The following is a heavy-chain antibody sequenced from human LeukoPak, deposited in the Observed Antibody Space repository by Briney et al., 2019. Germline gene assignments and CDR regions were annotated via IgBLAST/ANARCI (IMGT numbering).Heavy chain of an antibody. J-gene: IGHJ4*02. CDR2: IYYSGST. V-gene: IGHV4-59*11. Sequence: PSETLSLTCTVSGGSISSHYWSWIRQPPGKGLEWIGYIYYSGSTNYNPSLKSRVTISVDTSKNQFSLKLSSVTAADTAVYHCARGGYYYGPLVFDYWGQGTLVTVSS. CDR3: ARGGYYYGPLVFDY. D-gene: IGHD3-10*01. CDR1: GGSISSHY.